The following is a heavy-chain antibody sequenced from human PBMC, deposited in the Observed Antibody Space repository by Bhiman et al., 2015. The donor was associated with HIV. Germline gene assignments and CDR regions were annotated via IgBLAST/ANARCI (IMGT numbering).Heavy chain of an antibody. D-gene: IGHD6-19*01. Sequence: QVQLVESGGGVVQPGGSLRLSCAASGFTFSSYGMHWVRQAPGKGLEWVAFIRYDGSNKYYADSVKGRFTISRDNSKNTLYLQMNSLRAEDTAVYYCARAVARGQWLANGYIWGQGTMVTVSS. CDR2: IRYDGSNK. J-gene: IGHJ3*02. V-gene: IGHV3-30*02. CDR1: GFTFSSYG. CDR3: ARAVARGQWLANGYI.